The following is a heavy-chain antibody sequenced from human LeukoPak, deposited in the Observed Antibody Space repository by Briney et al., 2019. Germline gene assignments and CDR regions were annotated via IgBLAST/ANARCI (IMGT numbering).Heavy chain of an antibody. CDR3: ARGRYSSSSFDN. CDR2: INHSGST. J-gene: IGHJ4*02. D-gene: IGHD6-13*01. V-gene: IGHV4-34*01. CDR1: GGSFSGYY. Sequence: SETLSLTRAVYGGSFSGYYWSWIRQPPGKGLEWIGEINHSGSTNYNPSLKSRVTISVDTSKNQFSLKLSSVTAADTAVYYCARGRYSSSSFDNWGQGTLVTVSS.